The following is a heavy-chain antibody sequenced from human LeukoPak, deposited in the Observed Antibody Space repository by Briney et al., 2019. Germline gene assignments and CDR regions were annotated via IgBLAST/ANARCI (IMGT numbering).Heavy chain of an antibody. D-gene: IGHD3-3*01. J-gene: IGHJ4*02. V-gene: IGHV4-30-4*01. Sequence: SQTLSLTCTVSGGSISSGDYYWSWIRQPPGTGLEWIGYIYYSGSTYYNPSLKSRVTISVDTSKNQFSLKLSSVTAADTAVYYCARYKYYDFWSGYYQEYYFDYWGQGTLVTVSS. CDR3: ARYKYYDFWSGYYQEYYFDY. CDR1: GGSISSGDYY. CDR2: IYYSGST.